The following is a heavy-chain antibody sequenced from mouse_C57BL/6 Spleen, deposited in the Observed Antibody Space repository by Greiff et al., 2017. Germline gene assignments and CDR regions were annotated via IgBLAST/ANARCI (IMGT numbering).Heavy chain of an antibody. V-gene: IGHV1-15*01. CDR1: GYTFTDYE. CDR3: TRDDYDEGDWDFDV. J-gene: IGHJ1*03. D-gene: IGHD2-4*01. Sequence: QVQLQQSGAELVRPGASVTLSCKASGYTFTDYEMHWVKQTPVHGLEWIGAIDPETGGTAYNQKFKGKAILTADKSSSTAYMELRSLTSEDSAVYYCTRDDYDEGDWDFDVWGTGTTVTVSS. CDR2: IDPETGGT.